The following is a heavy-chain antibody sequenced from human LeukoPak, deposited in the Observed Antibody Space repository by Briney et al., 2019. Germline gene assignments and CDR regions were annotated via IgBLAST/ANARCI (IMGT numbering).Heavy chain of an antibody. CDR2: IIPIFGTA. Sequence: SVKVSCKASGGTFSSYAISWVRQAPGQGLEWMGGIIPIFGTANYAQKFQGRVTITADESTSTAYMELSSLRSEDTAVYYCARDLRNYYDSSGYYHPGDYWGQGTLVTVSS. J-gene: IGHJ4*02. CDR1: GGTFSSYA. V-gene: IGHV1-69*13. CDR3: ARDLRNYYDSSGYYHPGDY. D-gene: IGHD3-22*01.